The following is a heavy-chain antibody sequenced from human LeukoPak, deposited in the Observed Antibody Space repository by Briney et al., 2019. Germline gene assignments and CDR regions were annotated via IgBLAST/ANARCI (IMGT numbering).Heavy chain of an antibody. D-gene: IGHD2-15*01. J-gene: IGHJ1*01. V-gene: IGHV1-8*01. Sequence: ASVKVSCKASGYTFTSYDINWVRQATGQGLEWMGWMNPNSGNTGYAQKFQGRVTMTTDTSTSTAYMELRSLRSDDTAVYYCARVGGGGSCYLYFQHWGQGTLVTVSS. CDR2: MNPNSGNT. CDR3: ARVGGGGSCYLYFQH. CDR1: GYTFTSYD.